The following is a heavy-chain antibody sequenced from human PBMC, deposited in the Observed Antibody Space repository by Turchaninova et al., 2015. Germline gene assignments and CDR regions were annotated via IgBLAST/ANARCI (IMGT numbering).Heavy chain of an antibody. CDR3: ARGGRSIMITFGGVIVPPYFDY. Sequence: QVPLQQWGAGLLKPSETLSLTCAVYGGSFSGYYWSWIRQSPGKGLGWIGEINHSVNTNYNPSLKSRGTISLDTSKNQFSLKLSSVTAADTAVYYCARGGRSIMITFGGVIVPPYFDYWGQGTLVTVSS. J-gene: IGHJ4*02. CDR2: INHSVNT. V-gene: IGHV4-34*01. CDR1: GGSFSGYY. D-gene: IGHD3-16*02.